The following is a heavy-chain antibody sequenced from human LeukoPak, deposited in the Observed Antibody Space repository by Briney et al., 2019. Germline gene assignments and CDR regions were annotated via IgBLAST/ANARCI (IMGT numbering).Heavy chain of an antibody. Sequence: ASVKVSCKASGGTFSSYAISWVRQAPGQGLEWMGGIIPIFGTANYAQKFQGRGTITTDESTSTAYMELSSLRSEDTAVYYCARSVDIVVVPAATDYYYYYMDVWGKGTTVTVSS. CDR3: ARSVDIVVVPAATDYYYYYMDV. V-gene: IGHV1-69*05. CDR2: IIPIFGTA. J-gene: IGHJ6*03. D-gene: IGHD2-2*01. CDR1: GGTFSSYA.